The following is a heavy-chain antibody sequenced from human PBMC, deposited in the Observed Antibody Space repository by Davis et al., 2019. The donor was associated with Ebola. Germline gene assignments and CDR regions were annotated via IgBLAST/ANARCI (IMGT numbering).Heavy chain of an antibody. Sequence: GGSLRLSCAASGFTFTSYAMHWVRQAPGQRLEWMGWINAGNGNTKYSQKFQGRVTITRDASASTAYMELSSLRSDDTAVYYCASSPRYSYDNRLDYWGQGTLVTVSS. CDR3: ASSPRYSYDNRLDY. J-gene: IGHJ4*02. CDR2: INAGNGNT. D-gene: IGHD5-18*01. V-gene: IGHV1-3*01. CDR1: GFTFTSYA.